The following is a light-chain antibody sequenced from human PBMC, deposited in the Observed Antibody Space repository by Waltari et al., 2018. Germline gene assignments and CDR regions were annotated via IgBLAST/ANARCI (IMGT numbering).Light chain of an antibody. CDR2: DVS. CDR3: QQRSGWPPAIT. CDR1: QSVSGY. Sequence: EIVLTQSPVTLSLSRGERATLSCRATQSVSGYLAWFRQKPGQAPRLLIYDVSKRGTGITDRISGSGSETDFTLTISSLEPDDFGVYYCQQRSGWPPAITFGQGTRLEIK. J-gene: IGKJ5*01. V-gene: IGKV3-11*01.